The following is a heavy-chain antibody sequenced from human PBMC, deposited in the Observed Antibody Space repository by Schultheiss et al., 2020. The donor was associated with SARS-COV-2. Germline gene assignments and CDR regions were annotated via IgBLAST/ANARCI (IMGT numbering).Heavy chain of an antibody. CDR3: VKDFGSSSTY. D-gene: IGHD6-6*01. CDR2: ISSSSTI. Sequence: GGSLRLSCAASGFTFSSYGMHWVRQAPGKGLEWVSSISSSSTIYYADSVKGRFTISRDNAKNSLYLQMNSLRAEDTAVYYCVKDFGSSSTYWGQGTLVTVSS. J-gene: IGHJ4*02. V-gene: IGHV3-69-1*01. CDR1: GFTFSSYG.